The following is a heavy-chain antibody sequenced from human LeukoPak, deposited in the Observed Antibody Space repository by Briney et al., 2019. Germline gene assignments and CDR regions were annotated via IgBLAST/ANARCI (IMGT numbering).Heavy chain of an antibody. CDR3: ATGYGGNSGSNY. J-gene: IGHJ4*02. CDR2: FDPEDGET. V-gene: IGHV1-24*01. D-gene: IGHD4-23*01. Sequence: ASVKVSCKVSGYTLTGLSMHWVRQAPGKGLEWMGGFDPEDGETIYAQKFQGRVTMTEDTSTDTAYMELSSLRSEDTAVYYCATGYGGNSGSNYWGQGTLVTVSS. CDR1: GYTLTGLS.